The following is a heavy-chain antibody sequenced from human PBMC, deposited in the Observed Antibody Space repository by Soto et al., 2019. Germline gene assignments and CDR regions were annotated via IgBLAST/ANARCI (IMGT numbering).Heavy chain of an antibody. CDR3: TTSANDKFVDY. D-gene: IGHD5-12*01. Sequence: GSLRLSCAASGFSFTGSAMHWVRQASGKGLEWVGRMRSRANSYATTYAESVKGRFTISRDDSKNTAYLQMNSLKTEDTAVYYCTTSANDKFVDYWGQGTLVTVSS. CDR1: GFSFTGSA. V-gene: IGHV3-73*01. CDR2: MRSRANSYAT. J-gene: IGHJ4*02.